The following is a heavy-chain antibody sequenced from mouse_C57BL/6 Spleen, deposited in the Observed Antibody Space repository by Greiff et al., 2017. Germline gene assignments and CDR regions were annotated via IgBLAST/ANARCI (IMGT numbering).Heavy chain of an antibody. CDR1: GFTFSSYG. J-gene: IGHJ4*01. CDR2: ISSGGSYT. V-gene: IGHV5-6*01. Sequence: EVQLVESGGDLVKPGGSLKLSCAASGFTFSSYGMSWVRQTPDKRLEWVATISSGGSYTYYPDSVKGRFTSSRDNAKNTLYLQMSSLKSEDTAMYYCARHDYGTLYDYAMGYWGQGTSGTVSS. D-gene: IGHD1-1*01. CDR3: ARHDYGTLYDYAMGY.